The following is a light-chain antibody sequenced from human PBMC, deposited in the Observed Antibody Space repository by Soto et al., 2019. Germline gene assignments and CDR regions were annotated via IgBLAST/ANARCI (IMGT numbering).Light chain of an antibody. CDR3: SSYTSSSIVV. CDR2: EVS. J-gene: IGLJ2*01. CDR1: SSDVGGYNY. V-gene: IGLV2-14*01. Sequence: QSALTQPASVSGSPGQSITISCTGTSSDVGGYNYVSWYQQHPGKAPKLMIYEVSNRPSGVSNRFSGSKSGNTASLTISGLQAEEEVDYYCSSYTSSSIVVFGGGTKLTVL.